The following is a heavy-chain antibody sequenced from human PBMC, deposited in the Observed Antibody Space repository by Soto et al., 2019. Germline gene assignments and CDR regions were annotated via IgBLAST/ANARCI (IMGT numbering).Heavy chain of an antibody. D-gene: IGHD3-3*01. CDR1: GFTFSSYA. CDR2: ISYDGSNK. CDR3: ARGGDFWSVSPPYYYYVMDV. J-gene: IGHJ6*02. Sequence: QVQLVESGGGVVQPGRSLRLSCAASGFTFSSYAMHWVRQAPGKGLVWVAVISYDGSNKYYADSVKGRFTISRDNAKNTLYLQMNTLRAEDTAVYYCARGGDFWSVSPPYYYYVMDVWGQGTTGTVSS. V-gene: IGHV3-30-3*01.